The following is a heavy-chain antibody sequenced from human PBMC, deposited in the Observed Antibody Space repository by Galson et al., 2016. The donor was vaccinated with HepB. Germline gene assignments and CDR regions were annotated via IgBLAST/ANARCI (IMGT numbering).Heavy chain of an antibody. V-gene: IGHV3-49*03. J-gene: IGHJ4*02. Sequence: SLRLSCAVSGLTFGDYAMAWFRQAPGEGLEWVGFIRSKAYGGTTEYAASVKDRFYISRDDSKSIAYLQMNSLRVEDTAVDWCTRGSRSGGRGPHDSWGQGTLVTVAS. D-gene: IGHD1-26*01. CDR2: IRSKAYGGTT. CDR3: TRGSRSGGRGPHDS. CDR1: GLTFGDYA.